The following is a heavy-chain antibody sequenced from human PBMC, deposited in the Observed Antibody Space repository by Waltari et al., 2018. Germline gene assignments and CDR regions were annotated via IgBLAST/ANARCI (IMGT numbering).Heavy chain of an antibody. CDR3: AADPGYSSSWYS. CDR1: GFTFTSSA. J-gene: IGHJ4*02. V-gene: IGHV1-58*01. D-gene: IGHD6-13*01. CDR2: VVVGSGNT. Sequence: QMQLVQSGPEVKKPGTSVKVSCKASGFTFTSSAVQWVRQARGQRHEWIGWVVVGSGNTNYAQKFQERVTITRDTSTSTAYMELSSLRSEDTAVYYCAADPGYSSSWYSWGQGTLVTVSS.